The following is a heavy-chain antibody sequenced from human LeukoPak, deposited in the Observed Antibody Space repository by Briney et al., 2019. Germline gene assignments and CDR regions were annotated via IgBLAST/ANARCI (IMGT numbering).Heavy chain of an antibody. CDR2: ISSSSSYI. V-gene: IGHV3-21*01. D-gene: IGHD6-13*01. CDR1: GFTFSSYS. J-gene: IGHJ3*02. Sequence: PGGSLRLSCAASGFTFSSYSMNWVRQAPGKGLEWVSSISSSSSYIYYADSVKGRFTISRDNAKNSLYLQMNSLRAEDTAVYYCARDRRAAAGNDAFDIWGQGTMVTVSS. CDR3: ARDRRAAAGNDAFDI.